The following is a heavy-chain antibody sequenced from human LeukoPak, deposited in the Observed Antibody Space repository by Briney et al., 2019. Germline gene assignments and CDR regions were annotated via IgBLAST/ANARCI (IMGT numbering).Heavy chain of an antibody. D-gene: IGHD3-3*01. J-gene: IGHJ4*02. CDR3: ARGLRFLEWLSGFDY. CDR2: INWNGGST. Sequence: PGGSLRLSCAASGFTFEDYGMSWVRQAPGKGLEWVSGINWNGGSTRYADSVKGRFTISRDHAKNSLYLQMNSLRAEDTALYYCARGLRFLEWLSGFDYWGQGTLVTVSS. CDR1: GFTFEDYG. V-gene: IGHV3-20*04.